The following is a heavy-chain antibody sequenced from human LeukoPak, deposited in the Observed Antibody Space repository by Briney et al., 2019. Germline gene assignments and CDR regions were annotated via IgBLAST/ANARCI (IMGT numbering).Heavy chain of an antibody. CDR1: GGTFSSYA. J-gene: IGHJ4*02. CDR2: IIPIFGTA. V-gene: IGHV1-69*05. CDR3: AREVYYYDSSGYSIAADYFDY. D-gene: IGHD3-22*01. Sequence: SVKVSCKASGGTFSSYAISWVRQAPGQGLEWMGGIIPIFGTANYAQKFQGRVTITTDESTSTAYMELSSLRSEDTAVYYCAREVYYYDSSGYSIAADYFDYWGRGTLVTVSS.